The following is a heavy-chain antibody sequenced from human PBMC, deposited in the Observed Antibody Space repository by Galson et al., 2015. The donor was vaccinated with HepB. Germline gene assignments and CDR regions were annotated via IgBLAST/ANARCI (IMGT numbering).Heavy chain of an antibody. V-gene: IGHV1-18*01. CDR2: VSPHNGDT. CDR3: ARVAMSNYYFDY. J-gene: IGHJ4*02. CDR1: GYIFSNHV. Sequence: SVKVSCKASGYIFSNHVISWVRQAPGQGPEWMGWVSPHNGDTEYEQNFQGRVTMTTDTSTTTAYMELRSLRSDDTAVYSCARVAMSNYYFDYWGQGTLVTVSS. D-gene: IGHD3-10*01.